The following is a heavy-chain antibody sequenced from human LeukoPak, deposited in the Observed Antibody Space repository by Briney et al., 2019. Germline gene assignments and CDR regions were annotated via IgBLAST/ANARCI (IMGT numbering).Heavy chain of an antibody. CDR3: TRESGAFSPFGI. CDR2: VHLSGAT. Sequence: SGTLSLTCDVSGGTIMTTNWWSWVRQPPNKGLEWIGEVHLSGATNYNPSLESRVTMSIDTSKNHLSLELTSVTAADTAMYYCTRESGAFSPFGIWGQGTLVTVSS. J-gene: IGHJ1*01. CDR1: GGTIMTTNW. D-gene: IGHD1-26*01. V-gene: IGHV4-4*02.